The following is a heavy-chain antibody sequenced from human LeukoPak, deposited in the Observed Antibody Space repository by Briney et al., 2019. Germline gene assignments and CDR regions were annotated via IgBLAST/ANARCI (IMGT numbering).Heavy chain of an antibody. CDR1: GGTFSSYA. J-gene: IGHJ4*02. CDR2: IIPIFGTA. D-gene: IGHD4-23*01. V-gene: IGHV1-69*13. Sequence: EASVKVSCKASGGTFSSYAISWVRQAPGQGLEWMGGIIPIFGTANYAQKFQGRVTITADESTSTAYMELSSLRSEDTAVYYCATENGGSNFDYWGQGTLVTVSS. CDR3: ATENGGSNFDY.